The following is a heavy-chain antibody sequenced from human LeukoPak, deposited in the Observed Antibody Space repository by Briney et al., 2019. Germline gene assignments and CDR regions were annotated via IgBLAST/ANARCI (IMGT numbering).Heavy chain of an antibody. Sequence: ASVKVSCKASGYTFTSYGISWVRQAPGQGLEWMGWISAYNGNTNYAQKLQGRVTMTTDTSTSTAYMELRSLRSDDTAVYYCARDIFRVAAVAPGYCGQGTLVTVSS. J-gene: IGHJ4*02. D-gene: IGHD6-13*01. CDR2: ISAYNGNT. CDR1: GYTFTSYG. CDR3: ARDIFRVAAVAPGY. V-gene: IGHV1-18*01.